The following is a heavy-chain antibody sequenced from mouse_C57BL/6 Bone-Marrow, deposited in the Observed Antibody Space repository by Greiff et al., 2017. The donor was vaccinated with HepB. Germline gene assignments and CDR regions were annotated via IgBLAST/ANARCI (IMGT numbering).Heavy chain of an antibody. CDR1: GYTFTSYW. CDR2: IYPGSGST. D-gene: IGHD1-1*01. CDR3: ARDGSSYDWYFDV. Sequence: QVQLQHPGAELVKPGASVKMSCKASGYTFTSYWITWVKQRPGQGLEWIGDIYPGSGSTNYNEKFKSKATLTEDTSSSTAYMQLSSLTSEDSAVYYCARDGSSYDWYFDVWGTGTTVTVSS. J-gene: IGHJ1*03. V-gene: IGHV1-55*01.